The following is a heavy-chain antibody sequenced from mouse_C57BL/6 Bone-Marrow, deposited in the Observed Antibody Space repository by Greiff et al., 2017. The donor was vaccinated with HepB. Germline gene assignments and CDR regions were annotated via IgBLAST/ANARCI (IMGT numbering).Heavy chain of an antibody. CDR3: ARWKITTVVATDWYFDV. CDR1: GFNIKDYY. J-gene: IGHJ1*03. CDR2: IDPEDGET. D-gene: IGHD1-1*01. V-gene: IGHV14-2*01. Sequence: VQLKESGAELVKPGASVKLSCTASGFNIKDYYMHWVKQRTEQGLEWIGRIDPEDGETKYAPKFQGKATITADTSSNTAYLQLSSLTSEDTAVYYCARWKITTVVATDWYFDVWGTGTTVTVSS.